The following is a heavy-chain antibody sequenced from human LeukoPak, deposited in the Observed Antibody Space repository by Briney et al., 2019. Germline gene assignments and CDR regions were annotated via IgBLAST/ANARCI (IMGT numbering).Heavy chain of an antibody. J-gene: IGHJ6*02. Sequence: ASVKVSGKASGYTFTSYGISWVRQAPGQGLEWMGWISAYNGDTNYAQKLQGRVTMTTDTSTSTAYMELRSLRSDDTAVYYCARRVRIGGFDGMDVWGQGTTVTVSS. CDR1: GYTFTSYG. V-gene: IGHV1-18*01. D-gene: IGHD1-26*01. CDR2: ISAYNGDT. CDR3: ARRVRIGGFDGMDV.